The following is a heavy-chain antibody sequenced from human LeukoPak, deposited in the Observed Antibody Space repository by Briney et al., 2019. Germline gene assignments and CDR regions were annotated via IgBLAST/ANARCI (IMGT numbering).Heavy chain of an antibody. CDR2: ISASGGGT. Sequence: GGSLRLSCVVSERTFTNYPMSWVRQAPGEGLECVSPISASGGGTHYAVSVKGRFIISRDNSKNTLFLQMNSLRAEDTAIYYCAKLGCSGTSCYKGGFDSWGQGILVTVSS. V-gene: IGHV3-23*01. J-gene: IGHJ4*02. D-gene: IGHD2-2*02. CDR1: ERTFTNYP. CDR3: AKLGCSGTSCYKGGFDS.